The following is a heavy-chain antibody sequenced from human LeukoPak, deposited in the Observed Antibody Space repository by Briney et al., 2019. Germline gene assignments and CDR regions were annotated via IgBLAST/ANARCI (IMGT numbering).Heavy chain of an antibody. D-gene: IGHD5-18*01. J-gene: IGHJ4*02. CDR3: ARDLAYSRLDY. V-gene: IGHV3-7*01. CDR1: GLTFSSSW. CDR2: INLDGNKK. Sequence: GGSLRLSCAVSGLTFSSSWMDWVRQAPGKGLEWVASINLDGNKKYSADSVRGRFTISRDNAENSLYLQMNSLRVEDTAFYYCARDLAYSRLDYWGQGMLVTVSS.